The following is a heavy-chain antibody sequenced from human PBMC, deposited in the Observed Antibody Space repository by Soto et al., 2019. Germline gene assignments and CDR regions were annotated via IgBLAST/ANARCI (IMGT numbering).Heavy chain of an antibody. CDR3: AREYTAWPLAYGLDV. J-gene: IGHJ6*01. D-gene: IGHD2-2*02. CDR1: EVTFSTYS. Sequence: GRSLRLSGVGAEVTFSTYSINYVRQSPGKGLECGPSISSRSDIYYADSVKGRFTISRDNAKNSGSLQMNSLRAEYTAVYYSAREYTAWPLAYGLDVWWQGTT. CDR2: ISSRSDI. V-gene: IGHV3-21*01.